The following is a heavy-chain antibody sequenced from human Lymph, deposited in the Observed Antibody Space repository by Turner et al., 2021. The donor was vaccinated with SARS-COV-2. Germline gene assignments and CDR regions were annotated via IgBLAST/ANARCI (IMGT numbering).Heavy chain of an antibody. J-gene: IGHJ4*02. CDR1: GYSFTTYW. CDR3: ARREWGGSLGHIDY. V-gene: IGHV5-51*01. CDR2: IYPGDSVT. Sequence: EVQLVQSGAEVKKHGESLKISCRPSGYSFTTYWIGWVRQMPGKGLEWMWIIYPGDSVTRSSPSFQGQVTISADKSISTAYLQWSSLKASDTAMYYCARREWGGSLGHIDYWGQVTLVTVSS. D-gene: IGHD3-3*01.